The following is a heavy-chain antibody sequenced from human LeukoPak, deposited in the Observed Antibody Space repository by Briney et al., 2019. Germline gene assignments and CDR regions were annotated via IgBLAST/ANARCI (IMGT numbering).Heavy chain of an antibody. CDR2: IKQDGSEK. V-gene: IGHV3-7*01. CDR1: GFTFSSYW. J-gene: IGHJ3*02. D-gene: IGHD3-22*01. CDR3: ASLIVVEVGGAFDI. Sequence: GGSLRLSYAASGFTFSSYWMSWVRQAPGKGLEWVANIKQDGSEKYYVDSVKGRFTISRDNAKNSLYLQMNSLRAEDTAVYYCASLIVVEVGGAFDIWGQGTMVTVSS.